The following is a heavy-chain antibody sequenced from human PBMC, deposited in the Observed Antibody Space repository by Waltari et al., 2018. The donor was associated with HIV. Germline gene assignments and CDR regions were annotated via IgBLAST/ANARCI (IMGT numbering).Heavy chain of an antibody. J-gene: IGHJ4*02. CDR1: GFSFGTYG. CDR3: ARESGYDSGSYYKALDN. CDR2: LFYDGSNK. Sequence: QVQLVESGGGVVQPGGSLRLSCVASGFSFGTYGMHWVRQAPGKGLEGVAGLFYDGSNKNYIESVKGRISISRDNYENTLYLQMNTLSAEDTAVYYCARESGYDSGSYYKALDNWGQGTLVIVSS. V-gene: IGHV3-30*19. D-gene: IGHD3-10*01.